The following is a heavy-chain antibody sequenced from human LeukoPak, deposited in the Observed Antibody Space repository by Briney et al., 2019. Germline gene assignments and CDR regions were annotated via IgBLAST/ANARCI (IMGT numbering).Heavy chain of an antibody. Sequence: GGSLRLSCAASGFTFSSYSMNWVRQAPGKGLEWVGRIKRKSDGGATDFAAPVKGRFTISRDESQNTVYLQMNSLKTEDTAVYYCTTEGGVWGYHALDIWGQGTMVTVSS. J-gene: IGHJ3*02. D-gene: IGHD3-16*01. CDR1: GFTFSSYS. CDR3: TTEGGVWGYHALDI. CDR2: IKRKSDGGAT. V-gene: IGHV3-15*01.